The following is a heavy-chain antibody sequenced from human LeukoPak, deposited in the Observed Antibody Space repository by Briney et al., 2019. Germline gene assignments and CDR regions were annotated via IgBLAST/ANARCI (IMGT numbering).Heavy chain of an antibody. D-gene: IGHD3-10*01. CDR1: GGTFSSYA. CDR3: ATFLGWFGEPRHYLDY. Sequence: ASVNVSCKASGGTFSSYAISWVRHAPGQGPEWMGGIIPIFGTANYAQKFQGSVTITADESTSTAYMELRSRRSEDAAVYYCATFLGWFGEPRHYLDYWGQGTLVTVSS. J-gene: IGHJ4*02. CDR2: IIPIFGTA. V-gene: IGHV1-69*13.